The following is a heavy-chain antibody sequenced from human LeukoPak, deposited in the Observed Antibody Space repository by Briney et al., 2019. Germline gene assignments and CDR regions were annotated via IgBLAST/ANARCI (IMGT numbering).Heavy chain of an antibody. D-gene: IGHD1-14*01. Sequence: PGGSLRLSCVGSGFSFGSFWMNWVRQAPGKGLEWVSVLYSDGNTKYADSVQGRFTISRDNSKNTLYLEMNSLSPDDTAVYYCARGVEPLAANTLVYWAQGTLVTVSS. CDR1: GFSFGSFW. CDR3: ARGVEPLAANTLVY. CDR2: LYSDGNT. V-gene: IGHV3-53*01. J-gene: IGHJ4*02.